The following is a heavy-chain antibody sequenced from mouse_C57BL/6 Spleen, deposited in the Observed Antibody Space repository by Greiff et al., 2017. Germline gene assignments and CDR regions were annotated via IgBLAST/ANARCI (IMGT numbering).Heavy chain of an antibody. Sequence: EVKLVESGEGLVKPGGSLKLSCAASGFTFSSYAMSWVRQTPEKRLEWVAYISSGGDYIYYADTVKGRFTISRDNARNTLYLQMSSLKSEDTAMYYCTRDPVVVTGLPWYFDVWGTGTTVTVSS. CDR2: ISSGGDYI. V-gene: IGHV5-9-1*02. J-gene: IGHJ1*03. D-gene: IGHD1-1*01. CDR1: GFTFSSYA. CDR3: TRDPVVVTGLPWYFDV.